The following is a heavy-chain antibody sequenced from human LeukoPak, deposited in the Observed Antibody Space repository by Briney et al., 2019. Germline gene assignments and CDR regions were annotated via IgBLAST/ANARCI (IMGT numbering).Heavy chain of an antibody. V-gene: IGHV4-38-2*02. Sequence: SETLSLTCTVSGYSISSGYYWGWIRQPPGKGLEWIGSIYYSGSTYYNPSLKSRVTISVDTSKNQFSLKLSSVTAADTAVYYCARGASLTKWELLSNWFDPWGQGTLVTVSS. CDR2: IYYSGST. J-gene: IGHJ5*02. CDR3: ARGASLTKWELLSNWFDP. D-gene: IGHD1-26*01. CDR1: GYSISSGYY.